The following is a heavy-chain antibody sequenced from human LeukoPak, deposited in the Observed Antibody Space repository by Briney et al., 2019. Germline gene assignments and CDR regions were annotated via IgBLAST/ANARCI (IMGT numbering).Heavy chain of an antibody. V-gene: IGHV3-7*03. J-gene: IGHJ4*02. Sequence: PGGSLRLSCAASGFTLSSYWMTWVRQAPGKGLEWVANIKQDGSERNYVDSVKGRFTISRDNAKNSLYLQMNTLRDEDTAVYYCATGAGCGYWGQGTLVTVPS. CDR3: ATGAGCGY. CDR1: GFTLSSYW. CDR2: IKQDGSER. D-gene: IGHD6-19*01.